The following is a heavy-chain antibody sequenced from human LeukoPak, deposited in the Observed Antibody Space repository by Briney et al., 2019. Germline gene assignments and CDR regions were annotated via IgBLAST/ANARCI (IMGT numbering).Heavy chain of an antibody. J-gene: IGHJ4*02. CDR2: IWYDGSNK. D-gene: IGHD5-18*01. CDR1: GFTFSSYG. V-gene: IGHV3-33*01. Sequence: GRSLRLSCAASGFTFSSYGMHWVRQAPGKGLEWVAVIWYDGSNKYYADSVKGRFTISRDNSKNTLYLQMNSLRAEDTAVYYCARDDTAMVTGCDYWGQGTLVTVSS. CDR3: ARDDTAMVTGCDY.